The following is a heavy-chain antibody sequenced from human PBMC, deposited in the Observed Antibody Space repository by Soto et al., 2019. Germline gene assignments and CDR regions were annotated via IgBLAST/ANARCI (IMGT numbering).Heavy chain of an antibody. CDR3: ARPSGWYSGGAFDI. CDR2: INPSSGST. Sequence: ASMKVSCKASGYTFSSYYIHWVRQAPGQGLEWMGIINPSSGSTSYAQKFQGRVTMTRDTSTSTVYMDLSSLRSEDTAVYYCARPSGWYSGGAFDIWGQGTMVTVSS. V-gene: IGHV1-46*03. D-gene: IGHD6-19*01. J-gene: IGHJ3*02. CDR1: GYTFSSYY.